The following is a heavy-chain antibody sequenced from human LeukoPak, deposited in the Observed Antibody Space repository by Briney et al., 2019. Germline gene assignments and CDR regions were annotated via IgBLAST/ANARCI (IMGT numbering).Heavy chain of an antibody. Sequence: TGGSLRLSCAASGFTFGSYAMYWVRQAPGKGLEWVSGISGSGGSTFYADSVKGRFTISRDNSENTVYLQMNSLRADDTAVYYCAKDFSYQLPNRGYYGMDVWGQGTTVTVSS. CDR2: ISGSGGST. CDR1: GFTFGSYA. D-gene: IGHD2-2*01. V-gene: IGHV3-23*01. J-gene: IGHJ6*02. CDR3: AKDFSYQLPNRGYYGMDV.